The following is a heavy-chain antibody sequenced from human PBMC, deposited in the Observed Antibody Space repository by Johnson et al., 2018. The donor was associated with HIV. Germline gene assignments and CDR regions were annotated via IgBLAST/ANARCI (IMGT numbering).Heavy chain of an antibody. Sequence: QMLLVESGGGLVKPGGSLRLSCAASGFTFSDYYMSWIRQAPGKGLEWVSYISSSGSTIYYADSVKGRFTISRDNDKNSLYMQMNSLRAEDTAVYYCARDNPSRMAAAFDIWGQGTMVTVSS. CDR2: ISSSGSTI. CDR1: GFTFSDYY. V-gene: IGHV3-11*04. CDR3: ARDNPSRMAAAFDI. J-gene: IGHJ3*02. D-gene: IGHD1-14*01.